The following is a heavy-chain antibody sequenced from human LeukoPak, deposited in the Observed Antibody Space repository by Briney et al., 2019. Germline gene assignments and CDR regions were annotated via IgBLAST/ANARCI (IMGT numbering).Heavy chain of an antibody. Sequence: PGGSLRLSCAASGFTFSSYAMHWVRQAPGKGLEWVAVISYDGSNKYYADSVKGRFTISRDNSKNTLYLQMNSLRAEDTAVYYCARGLPAIAAAGTEYFQHWGQGTLVTVSS. CDR2: ISYDGSNK. D-gene: IGHD6-13*01. J-gene: IGHJ1*01. V-gene: IGHV3-30-3*01. CDR3: ARGLPAIAAAGTEYFQH. CDR1: GFTFSSYA.